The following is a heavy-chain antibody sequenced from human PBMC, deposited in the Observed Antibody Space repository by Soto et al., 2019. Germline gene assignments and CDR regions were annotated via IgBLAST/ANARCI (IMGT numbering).Heavy chain of an antibody. CDR3: ARGGSLYWYFDL. Sequence: GXSVKVSFNASGYTFTNYAMHLVRQAPGQRLEWMGWINAGNGNTKYSQKFQGRVTITRDTSASTAYMELSRMRSEDTAVYYCARGGSLYWYFDLWGRGTLDTVSS. V-gene: IGHV1-3*01. CDR2: INAGNGNT. D-gene: IGHD1-26*01. CDR1: GYTFTNYA. J-gene: IGHJ2*01.